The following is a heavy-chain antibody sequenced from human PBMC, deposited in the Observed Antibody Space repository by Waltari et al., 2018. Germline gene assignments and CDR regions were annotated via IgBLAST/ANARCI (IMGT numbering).Heavy chain of an antibody. D-gene: IGHD7-27*01. CDR2: IYSGGDT. V-gene: IGHV3-53*01. Sequence: EVQLVESGGGLIQPGGSVRLSCEVSGFTVSNNYIGWVRRAPGKGLEWVSVIYSGGDTYDADAVRGRFTISRDNSKNTLYLQMNSLRVEDTALYYCATWTGGSLGAFDNWGQGTMVTVSS. CDR3: ATWTGGSLGAFDN. J-gene: IGHJ3*02. CDR1: GFTVSNNY.